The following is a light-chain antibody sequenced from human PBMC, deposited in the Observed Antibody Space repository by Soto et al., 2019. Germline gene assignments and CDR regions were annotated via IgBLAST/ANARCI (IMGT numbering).Light chain of an antibody. CDR2: GAS. CDR1: LSVSRN. J-gene: IGKJ1*01. CDR3: QQYNNWPWT. V-gene: IGKV3-15*01. Sequence: EVVVTQSPATVSVSPGERATLSCSASLSVSRNLAWYQQKPGQAPSLLISGASTRATGIPARFSGSGSGTEFTLTISSLQSEDFAVYYCQQYNNWPWTFGQGTKV.